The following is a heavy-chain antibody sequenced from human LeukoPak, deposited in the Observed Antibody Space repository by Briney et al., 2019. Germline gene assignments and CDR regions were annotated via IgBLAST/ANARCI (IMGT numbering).Heavy chain of an antibody. CDR2: INAYNGNT. Sequence: ASVKVSCKTSGYTFTYYVISWVREAPGQGLEWMGWINAYNGNTNDAQKFQGRVTMTTDTSTSTAYMELRSLRSDDTAVYYCARGEKPYDYWGQGTLVSVSS. CDR1: GYTFTYYV. CDR3: ARGEKPYDY. D-gene: IGHD1-26*01. J-gene: IGHJ4*02. V-gene: IGHV1-18*01.